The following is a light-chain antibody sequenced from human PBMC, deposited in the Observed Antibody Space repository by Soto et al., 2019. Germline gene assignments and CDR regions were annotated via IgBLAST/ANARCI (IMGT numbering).Light chain of an antibody. CDR2: GAS. CDR1: QGVRSY. V-gene: IGKV1-9*01. CDR3: HQVYTYPRT. J-gene: IGKJ1*01. Sequence: IQLTQSPSSLSASVGDRVTITCRASQGVRSYLAWFQQRPGKAPKLLIFGASTLQNGVPARFSGGGFGTEFTLTITSMQPEDFATYYCHQVYTYPRTFGQGTKVDIK.